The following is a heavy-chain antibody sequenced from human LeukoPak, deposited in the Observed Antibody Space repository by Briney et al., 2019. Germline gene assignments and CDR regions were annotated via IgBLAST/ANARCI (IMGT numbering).Heavy chain of an antibody. V-gene: IGHV5-51*01. CDR1: GSHFSKYW. CDR2: IYPDDSDT. CDR3: ARLTPEWSGGDY. D-gene: IGHD3-10*01. J-gene: IGHJ4*02. Sequence: GASLKISCKASGSHFSKYWIGWVRQMPGKGLEGMGIIYPDDSDTRYSPSFQGHVTLSADKSITTASLQWNSLKASDTAIYYCARLTPEWSGGDYWGQGALVTVSS.